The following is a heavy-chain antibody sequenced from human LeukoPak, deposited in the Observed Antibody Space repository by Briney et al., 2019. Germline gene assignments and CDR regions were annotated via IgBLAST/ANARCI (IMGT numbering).Heavy chain of an antibody. J-gene: IGHJ6*03. CDR2: MNPNSGNT. CDR1: GYTFTSYD. CDR3: ARSKPIMSYMDV. Sequence: AXXKVSCKASGYTFTSYDINWVRQAPGQGLEWMGWMNPNSGNTVYAQKFQGRVTITRNTSISTAYMELSSLRSEDTAVYYCARSKPIMSYMDVWGKGTTVTVSS. V-gene: IGHV1-8*03.